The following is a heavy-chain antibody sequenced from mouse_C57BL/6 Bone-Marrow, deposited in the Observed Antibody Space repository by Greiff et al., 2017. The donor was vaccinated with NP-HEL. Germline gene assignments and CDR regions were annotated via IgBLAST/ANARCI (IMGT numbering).Heavy chain of an antibody. Sequence: LVESGAELARPGASVKLSCKASGYTFTSYGISWVKQRTGQGLEWIGEIYPRSGNTYYNEKFKGKATLTADKSSSTAYMELRSLTSEDSAVYFCARYGYDWFAYWGQGTLVTVSA. CDR1: GYTFTSYG. J-gene: IGHJ3*01. D-gene: IGHD2-2*01. CDR2: IYPRSGNT. CDR3: ARYGYDWFAY. V-gene: IGHV1-81*01.